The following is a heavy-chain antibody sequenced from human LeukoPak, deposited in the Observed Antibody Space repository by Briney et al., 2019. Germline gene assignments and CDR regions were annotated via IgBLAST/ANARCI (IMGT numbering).Heavy chain of an antibody. J-gene: IGHJ6*03. CDR3: ARAPSSSFYYYMDV. CDR1: GYTFTSYD. V-gene: IGHV1-8*03. D-gene: IGHD6-6*01. Sequence: ASVKVSCKASGYTFTSYDINWVRQATGQGLEWMGWMNPNSGNTGYAQKFQGRVTITRNTSISTAYMELSSLRSEDTAVYYCARAPSSSFYYYMDVWGKGITVTVSS. CDR2: MNPNSGNT.